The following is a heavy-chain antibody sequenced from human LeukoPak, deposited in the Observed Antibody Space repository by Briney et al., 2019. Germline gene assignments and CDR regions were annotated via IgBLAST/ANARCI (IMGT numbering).Heavy chain of an antibody. V-gene: IGHV3-30*04. D-gene: IGHD6-19*01. CDR2: ISYDGSNK. J-gene: IGHJ4*02. CDR1: GFTFSSYA. CDR3: ARDDQPSSGWYAFGY. Sequence: PGRSLRLSCAASGFTFSSYAMHWVRQAPGKGLEWVAVISYDGSNKYYADSVKGRFTISRDNSKNTLYLQMNSLRAEDTAVYYCARDDQPSSGWYAFGYWGQGTLVTVSS.